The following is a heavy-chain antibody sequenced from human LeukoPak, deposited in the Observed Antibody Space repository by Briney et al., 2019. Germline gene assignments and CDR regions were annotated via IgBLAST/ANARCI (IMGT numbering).Heavy chain of an antibody. CDR1: GFTFSSYG. CDR2: IWYDGSNK. V-gene: IGHV3-33*01. J-gene: IGHJ3*02. CDR3: AIHYSSSWFDAFDI. D-gene: IGHD6-13*01. Sequence: GGSLRLSCAASGFTFSSYGMHWVRQAPGKGLEWVAVIWYDGSNKYYADSVKGRFTISRDNSKNTLYLQMNSLRAEDTAVYYCAIHYSSSWFDAFDIWGQGTMVTVSS.